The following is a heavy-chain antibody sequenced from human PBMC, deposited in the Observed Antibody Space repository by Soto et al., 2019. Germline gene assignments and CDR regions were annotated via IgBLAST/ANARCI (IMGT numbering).Heavy chain of an antibody. CDR2: IYYSGST. V-gene: IGHV4-61*01. CDR3: ATAYMPLPQWDPHWYFDL. CDR1: GRSVSSGSYY. Sequence: QVQLQESGPGLVKPPETLSLTCTVSGRSVSSGSYYWSWIRQPPGKGLEWIGYIYYSGSTNYNPSLKIRVTISVDTAKNQFSLKLRSVTAADTAVYYCATAYMPLPQWDPHWYFDLLGRGTLVAVSS. J-gene: IGHJ2*01. D-gene: IGHD1-26*01.